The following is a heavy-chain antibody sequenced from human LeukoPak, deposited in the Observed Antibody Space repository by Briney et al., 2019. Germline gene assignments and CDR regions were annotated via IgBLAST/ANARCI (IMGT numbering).Heavy chain of an antibody. D-gene: IGHD3-22*01. CDR2: IRGDGNSV. J-gene: IGHJ4*02. Sequence: GGSLRLSCVASGITFSNYGMHWVRQAPGKGLEWVAFIRGDGNSVDYADSVKGRFIMSRDNSKNTIYLQMDSLKPEDTALYYCAKQPYYFDSDAYYFDAWGQGTLVIVSS. CDR3: AKQPYYFDSDAYYFDA. CDR1: GITFSNYG. V-gene: IGHV3-30*02.